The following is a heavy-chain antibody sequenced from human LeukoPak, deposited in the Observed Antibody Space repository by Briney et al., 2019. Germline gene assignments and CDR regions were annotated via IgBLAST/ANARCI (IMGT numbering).Heavy chain of an antibody. CDR3: ARTNGGYEYN. D-gene: IGHD5-12*01. CDR1: GYTFTGYF. Sequence: ASVKVSCKASGYTFTGYFMHWVRQAPGQGLEWMGWINPYSGDTMYAQKFQGRVTMTRDTSISTAYMELNRLRSDDTAVYYCARTNGGYEYNWGQGTLVIVSS. J-gene: IGHJ4*02. V-gene: IGHV1-2*02. CDR2: INPYSGDT.